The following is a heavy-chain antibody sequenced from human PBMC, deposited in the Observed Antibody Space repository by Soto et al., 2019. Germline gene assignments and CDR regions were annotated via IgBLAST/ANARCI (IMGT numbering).Heavy chain of an antibody. Sequence: GGSLRLSCAASGFTFSNAWMSWVRQAPGKGLEWVGHIKSKTDGGTTDYAAPVKGRFTISRDDSKNTLYLQMNSLKTEDTAVYYCTTGGQLVFYYYYMDVWGKGTTVTVSS. J-gene: IGHJ6*03. CDR1: GFTFSNAW. CDR2: IKSKTDGGTT. V-gene: IGHV3-15*01. D-gene: IGHD6-6*01. CDR3: TTGGQLVFYYYYMDV.